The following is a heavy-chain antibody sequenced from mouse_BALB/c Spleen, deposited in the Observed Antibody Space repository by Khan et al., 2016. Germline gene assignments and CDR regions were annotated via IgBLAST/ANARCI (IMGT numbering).Heavy chain of an antibody. V-gene: IGHV1-9*01. Sequence: QVQLQQSGAELMKPGASVKISCKATGYTFSSYWIEWVKQRPGHGLEWIGEILPGSGSTNYNEKFKGKATFTADTSSNTDYMQLSSLTSEDSAVYYCGGGYWFAYWGQGTLVTVSA. CDR2: ILPGSGST. J-gene: IGHJ3*01. CDR1: GYTFSSYW. CDR3: GGGYWFAY.